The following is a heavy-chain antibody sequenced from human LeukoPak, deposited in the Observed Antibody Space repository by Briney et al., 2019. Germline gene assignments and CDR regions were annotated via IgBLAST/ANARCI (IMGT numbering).Heavy chain of an antibody. CDR3: ARAHCSGGSCYPYYFDY. V-gene: IGHV3-66*01. J-gene: IGHJ4*02. CDR2: IYSGGST. Sequence: GGSLRLSCAASGFSFSSYSMNWVRQAPGKGLEWVSVIYSGGSTYYADSVKGRFTISRDNSKNTLYLQMNSLRAEDTAVYYCARAHCSGGSCYPYYFDYWGQGTLVTVSS. D-gene: IGHD2-15*01. CDR1: GFSFSSYS.